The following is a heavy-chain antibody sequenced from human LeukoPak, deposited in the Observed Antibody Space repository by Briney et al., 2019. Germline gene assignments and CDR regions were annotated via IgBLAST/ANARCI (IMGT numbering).Heavy chain of an antibody. CDR1: GGSFSGYY. CDR3: AREELLQSYWYFDL. Sequence: SETLSLTCAVYGGSFSGYYWSWIRQPPGKGLEWIGYIYYSGSTYYNPSLKSRVTISVDTSKNQFSLKLSSVTAADTAVYYCAREELLQSYWYFDLWGRGTLVTVSS. D-gene: IGHD1-26*01. CDR2: IYYSGST. J-gene: IGHJ2*01. V-gene: IGHV4-30-4*08.